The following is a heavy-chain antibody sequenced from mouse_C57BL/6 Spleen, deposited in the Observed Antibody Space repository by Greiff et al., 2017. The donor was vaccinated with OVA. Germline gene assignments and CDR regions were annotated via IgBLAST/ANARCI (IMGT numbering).Heavy chain of an antibody. J-gene: IGHJ2*01. V-gene: IGHV5-6*01. CDR1: GFTFSSYG. CDR2: ISSGGSYT. CDR3: ARHETPITTVYFDY. D-gene: IGHD1-1*01. Sequence: EVMLVESGGDLVKPGGSLTLSCAASGFTFSSYGMSWVRQTPDKRLEWVATISSGGSYTYYPDSVKGRFTISRDNAKNTLYLQMSSLKSEDTAMYYCARHETPITTVYFDYWGQGTTLTVSS.